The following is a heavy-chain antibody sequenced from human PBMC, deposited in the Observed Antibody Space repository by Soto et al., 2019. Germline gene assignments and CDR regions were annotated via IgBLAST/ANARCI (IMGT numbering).Heavy chain of an antibody. Sequence: QVQLVQSGAEVKKPGASVKVSCKASGYTFTSYAMHWVRQAPGQRLEWMGWINAGNGNTKYSQKFQGRVTITRDTSASTAYMKLSSLRSEDTAVYYCARDSDWNYFYYYYYGLDVWGQGTTVTVSS. CDR2: INAGNGNT. CDR3: ARDSDWNYFYYYYYGLDV. V-gene: IGHV1-3*01. J-gene: IGHJ6*02. CDR1: GYTFTSYA. D-gene: IGHD1-7*01.